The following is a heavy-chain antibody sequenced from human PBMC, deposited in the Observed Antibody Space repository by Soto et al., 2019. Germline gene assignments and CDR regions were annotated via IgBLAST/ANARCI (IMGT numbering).Heavy chain of an antibody. CDR3: AKDIVPFLTVFGAEVYSYGMVV. D-gene: IGHD3-9*01. CDR1: GFTFSSYG. J-gene: IGHJ6*02. V-gene: IGHV3-30*18. CDR2: ISYDGSNK. Sequence: GGSLRLSCAASGFTFSSYGMHWVRQAPGKGLEWVAVISYDGSNKYYADSVKDRFTISRDNSKNTLYLQMNSLRAEDTAVYYYAKDIVPFLTVFGAEVYSYGMVVWGPGITVTISS.